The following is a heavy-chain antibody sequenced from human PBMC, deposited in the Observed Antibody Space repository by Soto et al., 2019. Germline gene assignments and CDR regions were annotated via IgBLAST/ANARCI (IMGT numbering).Heavy chain of an antibody. J-gene: IGHJ6*02. V-gene: IGHV3-33*01. CDR2: IWYDGSNK. CDR3: ARDNGISRSGGMDV. Sequence: GSLRLSCAASGFTFSSYGMHWVRQAPGKGLEWVAVIWYDGSNKYYADSVKGRFTISRDNSKNTLYLQMNSLRAEDTAVYYCARDNGISRSGGMDVWGQGTTVTVSS. D-gene: IGHD3-10*01. CDR1: GFTFSSYG.